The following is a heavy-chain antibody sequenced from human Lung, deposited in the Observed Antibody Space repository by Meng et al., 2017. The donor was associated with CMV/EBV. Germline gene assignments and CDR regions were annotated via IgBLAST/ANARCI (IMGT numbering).Heavy chain of an antibody. CDR3: ARVTDGYNLQGMDV. CDR1: GESVSSNSAA. V-gene: IGHV6-1*01. J-gene: IGHJ6*02. CDR2: TYYRSKWYN. D-gene: IGHD5-24*01. Sequence: SCAISGESVSSNSAAWNWIRQSPSRGLEWLGRTYYRSKWYNDYAVSVKSRITINPDTSKNQFSLQLNSVTPEDTAVYYCARVTDGYNLQGMDVWXQGTTVTVSS.